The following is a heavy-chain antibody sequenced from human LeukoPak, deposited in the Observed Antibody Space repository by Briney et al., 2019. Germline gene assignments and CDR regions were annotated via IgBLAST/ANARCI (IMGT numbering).Heavy chain of an antibody. J-gene: IGHJ6*03. CDR3: ASCSGWGLYYYYYMDV. D-gene: IGHD6-19*01. CDR1: RGSISSGNYY. V-gene: IGHV4-39*07. Sequence: PPETLSLTCTVSRGSISSGNYYWSWIRQPPGKGLEWIGSIYYSGSTYYNPSLKSRVTISVDTSKNQFSLKLSSVTAADTAVYYCASCSGWGLYYYYYMDVWGKGTTVTVSS. CDR2: IYYSGST.